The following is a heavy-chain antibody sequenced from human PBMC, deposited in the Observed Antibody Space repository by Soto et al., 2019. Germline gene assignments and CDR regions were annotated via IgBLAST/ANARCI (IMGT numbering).Heavy chain of an antibody. Sequence: ASVKVSCKASGFTFTGHYIHWVRQAPGQGLEWMGWINPNSGGTSYAQKFQGRVTMTRDTSITTAYMELYKLSCDDTPVSYCAKGGTIFRRTRGCCDDWGQGTMVTVSS. V-gene: IGHV1-2*02. CDR3: AKGGTIFRRTRGCCDD. D-gene: IGHD1-1*01. CDR2: INPNSGGT. CDR1: GFTFTGHY. J-gene: IGHJ4*03.